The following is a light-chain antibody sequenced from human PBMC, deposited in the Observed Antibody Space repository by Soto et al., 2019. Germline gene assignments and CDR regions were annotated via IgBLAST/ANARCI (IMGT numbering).Light chain of an antibody. CDR3: QSYDSSLSVV. CDR1: SSNIGAGYD. V-gene: IGLV1-40*01. J-gene: IGLJ2*01. Sequence: QSVLTQPPSVSGAPGQRVTISCTGSSSNIGAGYDVHWYQQLPGTAPKLLIYVNSNRPSGVPDRFSGSKSGTSASLAITGLQAEDEADYYCQSYDSSLSVVFGGRTKLTVL. CDR2: VNS.